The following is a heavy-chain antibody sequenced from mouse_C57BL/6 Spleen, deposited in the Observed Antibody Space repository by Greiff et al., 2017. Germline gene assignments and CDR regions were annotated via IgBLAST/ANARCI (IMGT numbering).Heavy chain of an antibody. V-gene: IGHV1-64*01. J-gene: IGHJ1*03. D-gene: IGHD3-2*02. CDR1: GYTFTSYW. CDR3: AKGSSGHEWYFDV. CDR2: IHPNSGST. Sequence: QVQLQQPGAELVKPGASVKLSCKASGYTFTSYWMHWVKQRPGQGLEWIGMIHPNSGSTNYNEKFKSKATLTVDKSSSTAYMQLSSLTSEDSAVYYCAKGSSGHEWYFDVWSTGTTVTVSS.